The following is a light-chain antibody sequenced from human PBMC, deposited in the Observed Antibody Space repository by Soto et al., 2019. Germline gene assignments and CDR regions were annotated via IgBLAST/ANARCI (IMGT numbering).Light chain of an antibody. J-gene: IGLJ1*01. CDR3: CSYPTSRTLV. CDR1: SSDVGAYNH. Sequence: QSALTQPASVSGSPGQSITISCTGTSSDVGAYNHVSWYQQHPGKAPQLIIYEVSKRPSGLSNRFSASKSGNTASLTISGLQAEDEADYYCCSYPTSRTLVFGTGTKVTVL. CDR2: EVS. V-gene: IGLV2-14*01.